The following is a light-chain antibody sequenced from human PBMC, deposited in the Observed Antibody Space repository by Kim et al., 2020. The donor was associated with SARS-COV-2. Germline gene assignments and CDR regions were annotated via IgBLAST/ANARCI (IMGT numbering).Light chain of an antibody. V-gene: IGKV3-20*01. CDR3: QQYGSSPRT. Sequence: SPGERATLSGRASPSVGSTSLGWYQEKPGQAPRLLIYGASSRATGIPDRFSGSGSGTDFTLTISRLEPEDFAVYYCQQYGSSPRTIGQGTKVDIK. CDR1: PSVGSTS. J-gene: IGKJ1*01. CDR2: GAS.